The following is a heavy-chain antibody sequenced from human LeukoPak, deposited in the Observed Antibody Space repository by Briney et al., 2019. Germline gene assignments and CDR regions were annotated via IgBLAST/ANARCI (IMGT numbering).Heavy chain of an antibody. CDR1: GFTFSRYY. CDR2: ISGNGLKT. CDR3: ARDKGDYDTSGSLFVF. V-gene: IGHV3-23*01. D-gene: IGHD3-22*01. J-gene: IGHJ4*02. Sequence: GSLRLSCAASGFTFSRYYMAWVRQTPGKGLEWVSGISGNGLKTFYADSVKGRFTISRDNSKKTVDLEMNNLRVEDSAVYYCARDKGDYDTSGSLFVFGGQGTLVTISS.